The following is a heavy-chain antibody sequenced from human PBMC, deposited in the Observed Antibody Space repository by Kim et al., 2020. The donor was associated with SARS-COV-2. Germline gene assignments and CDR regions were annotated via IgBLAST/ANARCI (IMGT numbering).Heavy chain of an antibody. CDR2: ISSNGGST. CDR3: VKGHYGSGSYYKRQGFDS. Sequence: GGSLRLSCSASGFTFSSYAMHWVRQAPGKGLEYVSAISSNGGSTYYADSVKGRFTISRDNSKNTLYLQMSSLRAEDTAVYYCVKGHYGSGSYYKRQGFDSWGQGTLVTVSS. CDR1: GFTFSSYA. J-gene: IGHJ4*02. V-gene: IGHV3-64D*06. D-gene: IGHD3-10*01.